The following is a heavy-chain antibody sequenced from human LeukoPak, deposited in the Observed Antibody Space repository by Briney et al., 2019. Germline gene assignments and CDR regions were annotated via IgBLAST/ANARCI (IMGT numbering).Heavy chain of an antibody. CDR1: GFTFSSYG. CDR3: AKGAVESLDYYFYMEV. CDR2: ISYDGSNK. V-gene: IGHV3-30*18. Sequence: KPGRSLRLSCAASGFTFSSYGMHWVRQAPGKGLEWVAVISYDGSNKYYADSVKGRFTISRDNSKNTLFLEMNSLRVEDTALYYCAKGAVESLDYYFYMEVWGTGTTVTVSS. J-gene: IGHJ6*03.